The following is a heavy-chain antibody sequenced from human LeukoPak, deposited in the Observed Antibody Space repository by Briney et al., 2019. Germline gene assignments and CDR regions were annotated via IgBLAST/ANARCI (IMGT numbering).Heavy chain of an antibody. J-gene: IGHJ4*02. V-gene: IGHV4-4*02. D-gene: IGHD1-26*01. Sequence: PSETLSLTGTVSGGSISSSHWWGWIRQPPGKGLEWVGEIHHSGSTNSNPSLKSRVTISVDKSKNQFSLRLNSVTAADTAVYYCAREFVQGSSLPYFDYWGQGTLVTVSS. CDR1: GGSISSSHW. CDR2: IHHSGST. CDR3: AREFVQGSSLPYFDY.